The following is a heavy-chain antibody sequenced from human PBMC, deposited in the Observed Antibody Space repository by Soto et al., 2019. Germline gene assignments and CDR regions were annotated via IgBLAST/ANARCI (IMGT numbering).Heavy chain of an antibody. Sequence: SETLSLTCTVSGGSISSGGYYWSWIRQHPGKGLEWIGYIYYSGSTYYNPSLKSRVTISVDTSKNQFSLKLSSVTAADTAVYYCARVVPAAGNWFDPWGQGTLVTVSS. J-gene: IGHJ5*02. CDR2: IYYSGST. CDR1: GGSISSGGYY. V-gene: IGHV4-31*03. CDR3: ARVVPAAGNWFDP. D-gene: IGHD2-2*01.